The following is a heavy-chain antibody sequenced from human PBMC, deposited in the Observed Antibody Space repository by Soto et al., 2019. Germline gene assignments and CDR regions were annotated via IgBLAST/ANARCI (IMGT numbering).Heavy chain of an antibody. V-gene: IGHV3-23*01. CDR2: ISGSGSRT. J-gene: IGHJ5*02. CDR3: AKEPYDSVGHYTDL. Sequence: EVQLLESGGGLVQPGGSLRLSCAASGFIFSTYAMSWVRQAPGKGLEWVSVISGSGSRTEYVDSVRGRFTISRDNSENTVYLQMNSLRAEDTAAYYCAKEPYDSVGHYTDLWGQGTLVTVSS. D-gene: IGHD3-22*01. CDR1: GFIFSTYA.